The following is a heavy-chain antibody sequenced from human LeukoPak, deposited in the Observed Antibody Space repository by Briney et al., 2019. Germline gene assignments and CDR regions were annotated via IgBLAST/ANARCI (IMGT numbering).Heavy chain of an antibody. Sequence: PGGSLRLSCEASGFSFSSYAMSWVRQPPGKGLEWVSLISASGYNTYYAGSVKGRFTISRDNSKNTLNLQMNSLSAEDTALYYCAKGIYDYALDFWGQGALVTVSS. V-gene: IGHV3-23*01. CDR2: ISASGYNT. J-gene: IGHJ4*02. D-gene: IGHD4/OR15-4a*01. CDR1: GFSFSSYA. CDR3: AKGIYDYALDF.